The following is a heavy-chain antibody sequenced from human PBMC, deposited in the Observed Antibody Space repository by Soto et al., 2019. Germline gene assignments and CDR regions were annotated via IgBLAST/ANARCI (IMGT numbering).Heavy chain of an antibody. J-gene: IGHJ5*02. V-gene: IGHV4-59*01. CDR1: GGSINDYY. Sequence: SETLSLTCTVPGGSINDYYWNWIRKPPGKGLEWLGYIYHSGSTNYSPALKSRVTISVDTSKNQFSLKVTSVTAADTAVYYCARGVPNTRYSSSWYENWFDPWGQGTLVTVSS. CDR3: ARGVPNTRYSSSWYENWFDP. D-gene: IGHD6-13*01. CDR2: IYHSGST.